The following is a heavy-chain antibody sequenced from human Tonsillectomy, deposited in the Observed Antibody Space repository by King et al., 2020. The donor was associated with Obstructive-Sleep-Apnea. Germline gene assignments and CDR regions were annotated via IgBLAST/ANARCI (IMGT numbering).Heavy chain of an antibody. V-gene: IGHV4-34*01. J-gene: IGHJ4*02. CDR1: DGSFSDYY. CDR2: INHSGST. Sequence: VQLQQWGAGLLKPSETLSLTCAVYDGSFSDYYWSWIRQPPGKGLEWIGEINHSGSTKYNPSLKSRVTISVDTSKNKFSLKLSSVTAADTAVYYCASLNRMPAAGVNYRFDYWGQGTLVTVSS. CDR3: ASLNRMPAAGVNYRFDY. D-gene: IGHD6-13*01.